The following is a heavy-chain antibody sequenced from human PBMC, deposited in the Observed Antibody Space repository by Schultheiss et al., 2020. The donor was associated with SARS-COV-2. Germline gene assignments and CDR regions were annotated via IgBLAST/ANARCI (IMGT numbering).Heavy chain of an antibody. Sequence: SETLSLTCAVYGGSFSGYYWSWIRQHPGKGLEWIGYIYYSGSTYYNPSLKSRVTISVDTSKNQFSLKLSSVTAADTAVYYCARERIVGGYDSRPLDAFDIWGQGTMVTVSS. V-gene: IGHV4-31*11. J-gene: IGHJ3*02. D-gene: IGHD5-12*01. CDR1: GGSFSGYY. CDR3: ARERIVGGYDSRPLDAFDI. CDR2: IYYSGST.